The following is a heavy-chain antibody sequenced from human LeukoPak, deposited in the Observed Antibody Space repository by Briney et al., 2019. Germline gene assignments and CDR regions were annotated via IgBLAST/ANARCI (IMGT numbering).Heavy chain of an antibody. V-gene: IGHV3-23*01. D-gene: IGHD1-26*01. Sequence: GGSLRLSCAASGFTFSSYAMSWVRQAPGKGLEWVSAISGSGGSTYYADSVKGRFTISRDNSKNTLYLQMNSLRAEDTAVYYCAREFSGSNYGFPFDYWGQGTLVTVSS. J-gene: IGHJ4*02. CDR1: GFTFSSYA. CDR2: ISGSGGST. CDR3: AREFSGSNYGFPFDY.